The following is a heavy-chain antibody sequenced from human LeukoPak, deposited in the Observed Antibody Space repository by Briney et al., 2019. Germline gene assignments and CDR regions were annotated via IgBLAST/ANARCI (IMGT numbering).Heavy chain of an antibody. CDR3: ASEFSP. CDR1: GDSISSDY. V-gene: IGHV4-59*01. J-gene: IGHJ4*02. CDR2: IYNSGST. Sequence: SETLSLTCTVFGDSISSDYWTWIRQSPGKGLEWTGLIYNSGSTNYNPSLKSRVTISLDTSKNQFSLKVTSVTAADTAVYNCASEFSPWGPGTLVTVSS.